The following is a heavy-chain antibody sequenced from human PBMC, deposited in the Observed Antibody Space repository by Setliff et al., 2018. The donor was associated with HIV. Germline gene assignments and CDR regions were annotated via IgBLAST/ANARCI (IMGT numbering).Heavy chain of an antibody. D-gene: IGHD3-10*01. J-gene: IGHJ4*02. V-gene: IGHV5-51*01. CDR1: EYTFTSYW. Sequence: GESLKISCKGSEYTFTSYWIAWVRQMPGKGLEWMGIIYPGDSDIRYSPSFQGQVTFSADKSISTAYLQWSSLKASDTAMYYCARHPNYYGSGSYNYEPLYFDYWGQGTLVTVSS. CDR2: IYPGDSDI. CDR3: ARHPNYYGSGSYNYEPLYFDY.